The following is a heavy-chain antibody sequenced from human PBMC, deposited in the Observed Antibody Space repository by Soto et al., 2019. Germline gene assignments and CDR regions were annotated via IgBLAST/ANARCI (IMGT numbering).Heavy chain of an antibody. CDR3: ATDDSSGLDYFDY. D-gene: IGHD3-22*01. CDR1: GFTFSDFY. J-gene: IGHJ4*02. CDR2: ISSSTGYT. Sequence: PGGSLGLSCAASGFTFSDFYMSWIRQAPGKGLEWVSYISSSTGYTNYADSVKGRFTISRDNAKNSLYLQMNSLRAEDTAVYYCATDDSSGLDYFDYWGQGALVTVSS. V-gene: IGHV3-11*06.